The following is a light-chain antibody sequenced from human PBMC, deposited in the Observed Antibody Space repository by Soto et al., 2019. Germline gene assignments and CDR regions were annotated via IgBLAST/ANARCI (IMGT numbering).Light chain of an antibody. CDR2: WAS. Sequence: DIVMTQSPDSLSVSLGERATINCRSSQSVYYSSNNKNYLAWYQHKLRQPHKLLIYWASTRESGVPDRLSGSGYGTDFTLSISSLQAEDVAVYYCQQYYSTPYTFGPGTKLEIK. J-gene: IGKJ2*01. CDR1: QSVYYSSNNKNY. V-gene: IGKV4-1*01. CDR3: QQYYSTPYT.